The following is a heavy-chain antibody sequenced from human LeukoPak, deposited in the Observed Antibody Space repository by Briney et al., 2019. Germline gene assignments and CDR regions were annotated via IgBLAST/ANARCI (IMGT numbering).Heavy chain of an antibody. D-gene: IGHD3-10*01. J-gene: IGHJ4*02. Sequence: PSETLSLTCAVYGGSFSGYYWSWIRQPPGKGLEWIGEINHSGSTNYNPSLKSRVTISVDTSKNQFSLKLSSVTAADTAVYYCARGEIYGSGSYYDYWGQGTLVTVSS. CDR2: INHSGST. V-gene: IGHV4-34*01. CDR1: GGSFSGYY. CDR3: ARGEIYGSGSYYDY.